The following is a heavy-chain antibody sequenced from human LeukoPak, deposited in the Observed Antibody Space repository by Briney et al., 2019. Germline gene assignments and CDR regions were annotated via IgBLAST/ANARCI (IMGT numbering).Heavy chain of an antibody. CDR3: ARGNPVVRGVICFLDY. Sequence: GASVKVSCKASGYTFTSYGISWVRQAPGQGLEWMGWISAYNGNTNYAQKLQGRVTMTTDTSTSTAYMELRSLRSDDTAVYYCARGNPVVRGVICFLDYWGQGTLVTVSS. CDR1: GYTFTSYG. CDR2: ISAYNGNT. D-gene: IGHD3-10*01. V-gene: IGHV1-18*01. J-gene: IGHJ4*02.